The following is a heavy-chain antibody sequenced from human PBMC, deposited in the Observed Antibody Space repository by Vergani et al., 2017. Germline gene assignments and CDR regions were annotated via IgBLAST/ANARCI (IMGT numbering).Heavy chain of an antibody. V-gene: IGHV3-64D*06. J-gene: IGHJ4*02. D-gene: IGHD3-22*01. CDR3: VKDRAYYYDSSGALDY. CDR2: ISSNGGST. CDR1: GFTFSSYA. Sequence: EVQLVESGGGLVQPGGSLRLSCSASGFTFSSYAMHWVRQAPGTGLEYVSAISSNGGSTYYADSVKGRFTISRDNSKNTLYLQMSSLRAEDTAVYYCVKDRAYYYDSSGALDYWGQGTLVTVSS.